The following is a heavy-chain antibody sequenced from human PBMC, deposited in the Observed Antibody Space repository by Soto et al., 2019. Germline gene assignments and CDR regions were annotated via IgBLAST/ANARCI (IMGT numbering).Heavy chain of an antibody. D-gene: IGHD1-20*01. CDR3: ARPPDYNWNDY. V-gene: IGHV3-23*01. CDR1: GFTFSSYA. Sequence: EVQLLESGGGLVQPGGPLRLSCAASGFTFSSYAMSWVRQAPGKGLEWISAVSGSGGSTYYADSVKGRFTISRDNSKDTLYLQMNKLRAEDTGVDYCARPPDYNWNDYWGQGTLVTVSS. CDR2: VSGSGGST. J-gene: IGHJ4*02.